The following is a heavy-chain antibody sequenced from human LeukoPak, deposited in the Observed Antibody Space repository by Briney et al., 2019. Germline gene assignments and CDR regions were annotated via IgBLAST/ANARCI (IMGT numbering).Heavy chain of an antibody. D-gene: IGHD3-3*01. J-gene: IGHJ4*02. V-gene: IGHV4-34*01. CDR3: ARVPTYYDFRSGYYPSSTYFDY. CDR2: IYYSGST. CDR1: GGSFSGYY. Sequence: SETLSLTCAVYGGSFSGYYWSWIRQPPGRGLEWIGSIYYSGSTYYNPSLKSRVTISVDTSKNQFSLKLSSVTAADTAVYYCARVPTYYDFRSGYYPSSTYFDYWGQGTLVTVSS.